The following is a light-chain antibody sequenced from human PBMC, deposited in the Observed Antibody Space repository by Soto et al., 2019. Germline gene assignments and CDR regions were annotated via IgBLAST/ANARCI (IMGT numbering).Light chain of an antibody. CDR3: QSYDSILDGVI. CDR1: SSNFGAGYD. CDR2: GST. V-gene: IGLV1-40*01. J-gene: IGLJ2*01. Sequence: QSVLTQPPSVSGAPGQTVTMSCTGSSSNFGAGYDVHWYQQLPGTAPKLLIYGSTNRPSGVPARFSSSKSDTSASLAITGLQAEDEADYYCQSYDSILDGVIFGGGTKLTVL.